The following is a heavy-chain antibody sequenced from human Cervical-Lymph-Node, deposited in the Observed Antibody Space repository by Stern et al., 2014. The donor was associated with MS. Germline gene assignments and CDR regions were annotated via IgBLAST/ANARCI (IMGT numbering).Heavy chain of an antibody. CDR1: GYTFTGYY. CDR2: INSKSGGT. Sequence: VQLVQSGAEVKKPGASVKVSCKASGYTFTGYYIHWGRQAPGQGPEWMGWINSKSGGTTYAQSFQGRVAMTRDTSISTAYMELSGLRPDDTAVYYCARDLIGDGDLSLDNWGQGTLVTVSS. J-gene: IGHJ4*02. V-gene: IGHV1-2*02. CDR3: ARDLIGDGDLSLDN. D-gene: IGHD3-10*01.